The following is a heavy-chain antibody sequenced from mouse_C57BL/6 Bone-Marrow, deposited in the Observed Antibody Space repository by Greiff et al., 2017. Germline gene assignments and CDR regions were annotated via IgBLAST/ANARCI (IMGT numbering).Heavy chain of an antibody. CDR2: IDPSDSYT. V-gene: IGHV1-69*01. D-gene: IGHD2-3*01. CDR1: GYTFTSYW. Sequence: VQLQQPGAELVMPGASVKLSCKASGYTFTSYWMHWVKQRPGQGLEWIGEIDPSDSYTNYNQQVKGKSTLTVDKSSSTAYMQLSSLTSEDSAVYYCAREDDGYHWYFDVWGTGTTVSVSS. CDR3: AREDDGYHWYFDV. J-gene: IGHJ1*03.